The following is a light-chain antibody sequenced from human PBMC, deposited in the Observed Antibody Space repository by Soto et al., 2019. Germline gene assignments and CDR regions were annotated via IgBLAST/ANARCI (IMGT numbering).Light chain of an antibody. V-gene: IGKV1-5*01. CDR1: QSISIW. CDR3: QQYNSYLYT. CDR2: DAT. Sequence: DIQMTQSPSTLSASVGDRVTITCRASQSISIWLAWYQQKPGKAPKLLIYDATTLESGVPSRFSGSGSGTEFTLTISSPQPDDFATYYCQQYNSYLYTFGQGTKVEIK. J-gene: IGKJ2*01.